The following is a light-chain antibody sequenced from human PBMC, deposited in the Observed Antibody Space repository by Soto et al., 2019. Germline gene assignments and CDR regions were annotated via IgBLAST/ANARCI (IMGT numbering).Light chain of an antibody. CDR3: ATWDDSLSVLV. CDR2: RNN. CDR1: SSNIGNNY. V-gene: IGLV1-47*01. J-gene: IGLJ2*01. Sequence: QSVLTQPPSASGTPGQRVTISCSGSSSNIGNNYVSWYQQLPGAAPRLLISRNNQRPSGVPDRFSGSKSGTSASLAISGLRSEDEAEYYCATWDDSLSVLVFGGGTKLTVL.